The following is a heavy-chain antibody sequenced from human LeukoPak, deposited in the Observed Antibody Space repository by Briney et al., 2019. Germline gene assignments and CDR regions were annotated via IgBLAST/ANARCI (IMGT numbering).Heavy chain of an antibody. CDR2: IIPIFGTA. V-gene: IGHV1-69*01. Sequence: RASVKVSCKASGGTFSSYAISWVRQAPGQGLEWMGGIIPIFGTANYAQKFQGRVTITADESASTAYMELSSLRSEDTAVYYCARVNIRFLEWLLYTDYWGQGTLVTVSS. J-gene: IGHJ4*02. CDR1: GGTFSSYA. D-gene: IGHD3-3*01. CDR3: ARVNIRFLEWLLYTDY.